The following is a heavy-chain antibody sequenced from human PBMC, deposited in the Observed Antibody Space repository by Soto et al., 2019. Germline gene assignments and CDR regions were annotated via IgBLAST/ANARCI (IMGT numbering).Heavy chain of an antibody. Sequence: GSLRLSCAASGFTFNIYSMNWVRQAPGKGLEWVSSISSSSTYIYYADSVKGRFTISRDNAKNSLYLQMNSLRAEDTAVYYCARDYGGNSAFDYWGRGTLVTVSS. V-gene: IGHV3-21*01. CDR1: GFTFNIYS. D-gene: IGHD4-17*01. CDR3: ARDYGGNSAFDY. J-gene: IGHJ4*02. CDR2: ISSSSTYI.